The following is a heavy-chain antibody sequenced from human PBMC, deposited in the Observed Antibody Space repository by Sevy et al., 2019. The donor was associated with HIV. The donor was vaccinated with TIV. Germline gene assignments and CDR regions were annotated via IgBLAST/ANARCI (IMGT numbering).Heavy chain of an antibody. V-gene: IGHV4-59*08. CDR1: GGSITSLY. J-gene: IGHJ4*02. D-gene: IGHD1-26*01. CDR2: IYYNGHI. Sequence: LSLTCTVSGGSITSLYWNWIRQPPGKGLEWIANIYYNGHINYNPSLKSRVTLSLDTSKNQFSLRLSSVTAADMAMYYCAGENAWGRGYSWGQGTLVTVSS. CDR3: AGENAWGRGYS.